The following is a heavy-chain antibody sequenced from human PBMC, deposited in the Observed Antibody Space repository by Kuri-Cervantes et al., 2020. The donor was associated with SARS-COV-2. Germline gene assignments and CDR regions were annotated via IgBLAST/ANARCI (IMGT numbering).Heavy chain of an antibody. CDR3: VRDGDHWNFDY. CDR1: GFTFSGHW. Sequence: GGSLRLSCAASGFTFSGHWIHWVRQAPGKGLVWVSRINSDGSSTSYADSVKGRFTISRDNAKNTLYLQMSSLRAEDTAVYYCVRDGDHWNFDYWGQGTLVTVSS. D-gene: IGHD1-1*01. V-gene: IGHV3-74*01. J-gene: IGHJ4*02. CDR2: INSDGSST.